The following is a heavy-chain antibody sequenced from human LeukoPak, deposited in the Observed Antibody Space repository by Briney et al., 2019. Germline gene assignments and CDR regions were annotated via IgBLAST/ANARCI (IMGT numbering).Heavy chain of an antibody. CDR1: GFTVSSNY. D-gene: IGHD3-16*02. Sequence: GGSLRLSCAASGFTVSSNYMSWIRQAAGKGLEWISYISSSGNTVFYADSVKGRFTISRDNAKNSLYLQMNSLRAEDTAVYYCASGMITFGGVIVREVNWFDPWGQGTLVTVSS. V-gene: IGHV3-11*01. J-gene: IGHJ5*02. CDR3: ASGMITFGGVIVREVNWFDP. CDR2: ISSSGNTV.